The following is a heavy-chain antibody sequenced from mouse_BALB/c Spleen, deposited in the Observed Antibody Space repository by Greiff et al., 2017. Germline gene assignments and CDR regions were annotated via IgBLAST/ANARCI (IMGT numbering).Heavy chain of an antibody. J-gene: IGHJ3*01. Sequence: EVKLVESGPGLVKPSQSLSLTCTVTGYSITSDYAWNWIRQFPGNKLEWMGYISYSGSTSYNPSLKSRISITRDTSKNQFFLQLNSVTTEDTATYYCAYGSSLSFAYWGQGTLVTVSA. CDR1: GYSITSDYA. V-gene: IGHV3-2*02. CDR3: AYGSSLSFAY. CDR2: ISYSGST. D-gene: IGHD1-1*01.